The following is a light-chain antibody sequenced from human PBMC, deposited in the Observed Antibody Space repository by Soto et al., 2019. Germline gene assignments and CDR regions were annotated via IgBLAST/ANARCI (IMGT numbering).Light chain of an antibody. CDR1: SSDVGAYNY. Sequence: QSALTQPPSASGSPGQSVAISCTGTSSDVGAYNYVCWYQQHPGKAPKLMIYEVNKRPSGVPDRFSGSKSGNTASLTVSGLQAEDEADYYCTSYSSTNTLVFGGGTKVTVL. J-gene: IGLJ3*02. CDR2: EVN. CDR3: TSYSSTNTLV. V-gene: IGLV2-8*01.